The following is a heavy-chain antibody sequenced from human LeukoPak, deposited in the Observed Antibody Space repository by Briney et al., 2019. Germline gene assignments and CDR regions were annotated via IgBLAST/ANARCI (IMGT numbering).Heavy chain of an antibody. CDR2: IYSGGST. D-gene: IGHD2-15*01. CDR1: GFTFSDYY. V-gene: IGHV3-66*01. J-gene: IGHJ4*02. Sequence: GGSLRLSCAASGFTFSDYYMSWIRQAPGKGLEWVSVIYSGGSTYYADSVKGRFTISRDNAKNSLYLQMNSLRAEDTAVYYCARVGCSGGSCYEGSFDYWGQGTLVTVSS. CDR3: ARVGCSGGSCYEGSFDY.